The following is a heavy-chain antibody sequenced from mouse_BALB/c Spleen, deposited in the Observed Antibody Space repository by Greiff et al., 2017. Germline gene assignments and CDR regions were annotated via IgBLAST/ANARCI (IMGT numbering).Heavy chain of an antibody. CDR1: GYTFTSYW. D-gene: IGHD1-1*01. CDR3: TRTTVVGDYFDY. J-gene: IGHJ2*01. CDR2: IYPSDSYT. Sequence: VQLQQPGAELVRPGASVKLSCKASGYTFTSYWINWVKQRPGQGLEWIGNIYPSDSYTNYNQKVKDKATLTVDKSSSTAYMQLSSPTSEDSAVYYCTRTTVVGDYFDYWGQGTTLTVSS. V-gene: IGHV1-69*02.